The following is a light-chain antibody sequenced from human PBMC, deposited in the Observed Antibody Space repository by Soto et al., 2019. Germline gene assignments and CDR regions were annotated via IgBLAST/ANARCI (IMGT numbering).Light chain of an antibody. CDR2: AAF. J-gene: IGKJ1*01. CDR1: QDISDY. V-gene: IGKV1-27*01. CDR3: QRYDSASWT. Sequence: DIQMTQSPSSLSASVGDTVTITCRASQDISDYLAWYQQKPGKVPSLLIYAAFNLQSGVPSRFSGSGFGTDFTLTISGLQPEDVATYYCQRYDSASWTVGQGTKVDIK.